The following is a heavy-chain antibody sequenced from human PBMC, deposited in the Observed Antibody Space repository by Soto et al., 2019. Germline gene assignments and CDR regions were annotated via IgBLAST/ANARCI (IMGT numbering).Heavy chain of an antibody. D-gene: IGHD4-17*01. V-gene: IGHV3-21*01. CDR2: ISSSTSYI. CDR1: GFTFSSYS. CDR3: ARMGSVTTFSWSDYYYGMDV. J-gene: IGHJ6*02. Sequence: EVQLVESGGGLVKPGGSLRLSCAASGFTFSSYSMNWVRQAPWKGLEWVSSISSSTSYIYYADSVKGRFTISRDNAKNAPYLQMNSLIAEDTAVYYCARMGSVTTFSWSDYYYGMDVWGQGTTVTVSS.